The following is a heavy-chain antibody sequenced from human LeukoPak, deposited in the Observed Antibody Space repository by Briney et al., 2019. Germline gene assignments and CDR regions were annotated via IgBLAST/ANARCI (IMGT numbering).Heavy chain of an antibody. V-gene: IGHV3-30*03. CDR3: ARDLTIIETGSYYFDY. CDR1: GFTFSSYS. CDR2: ISYDGSNK. J-gene: IGHJ4*02. Sequence: GGSLRLSCAASGFTFSSYSMHWVRQAPGKGLEWVAVISYDGSNKYYADSVKGRFTISRDNSKNTLYLQMNSLRAEDTAVYYCARDLTIIETGSYYFDYWGQGTLVTVSS. D-gene: IGHD3-10*01.